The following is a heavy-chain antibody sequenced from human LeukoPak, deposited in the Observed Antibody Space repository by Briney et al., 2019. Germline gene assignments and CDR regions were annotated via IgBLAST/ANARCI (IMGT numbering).Heavy chain of an antibody. D-gene: IGHD6-13*01. CDR1: GFTFSSYA. CDR2: ISGSGGST. J-gene: IGHJ4*02. V-gene: IGHV3-23*01. Sequence: GGSLRLSCAASGFTFSSYAMSWIRQAPGKGLEWVSAISGSGGSTYYADSVKGRFTISRDSSKNTLYLQMNNLRPEDTAVYFCAKQSAGSSTWYSLHFDYWGQGTLVTASS. CDR3: AKQSAGSSTWYSLHFDY.